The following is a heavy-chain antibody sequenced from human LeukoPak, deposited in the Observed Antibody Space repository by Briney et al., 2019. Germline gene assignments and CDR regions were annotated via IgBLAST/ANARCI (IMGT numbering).Heavy chain of an antibody. CDR1: GFTFTSYS. V-gene: IGHV3-48*02. J-gene: IGHJ4*02. CDR3: ARVGTGREQQLVRPLFDY. D-gene: IGHD6-13*01. CDR2: IGSGSATI. Sequence: PGGSLRLSCAASGFTFTSYSMNWVRQAPGKGLEWLSYIGSGSATIYYADSVKGRFTISRDNAKNSLYLQMNSLRDEDTAVYYCARVGTGREQQLVRPLFDYWGQGTLVTVSS.